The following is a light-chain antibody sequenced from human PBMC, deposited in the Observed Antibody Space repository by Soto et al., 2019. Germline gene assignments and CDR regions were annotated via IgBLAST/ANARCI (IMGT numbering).Light chain of an antibody. CDR3: SSYTNINTRACV. J-gene: IGLJ1*01. CDR1: SGDIGSYNR. CDR2: EVT. V-gene: IGLV2-14*01. Sequence: QSALTKPASVSGSTGQSITISCTGTSGDIGSYNRVSWYQQHPGKAPKLIIYEVTDRPSGVSNRFSGSKSGNTASLTISGLQAEDEAEYYCSSYTNINTRACVFGTGTKLTVL.